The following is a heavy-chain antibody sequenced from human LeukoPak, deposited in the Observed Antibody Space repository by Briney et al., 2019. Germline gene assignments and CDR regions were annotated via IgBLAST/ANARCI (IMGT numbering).Heavy chain of an antibody. Sequence: GGSLRLSCAGSGFTFSSYSMNGVRQAPGKGLEWVSYITSSSSIIYYGDSVKGRFTVSRDNAKNTLYLQMNSLRAEDTAVYYCASPAHSSSSISWGQGTLVTVSS. J-gene: IGHJ4*02. CDR2: ITSSSSII. CDR1: GFTFSSYS. D-gene: IGHD6-6*01. CDR3: ASPAHSSSSIS. V-gene: IGHV3-48*01.